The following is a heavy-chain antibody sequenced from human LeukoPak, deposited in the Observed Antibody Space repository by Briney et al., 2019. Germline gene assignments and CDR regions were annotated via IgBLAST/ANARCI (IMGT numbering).Heavy chain of an antibody. J-gene: IGHJ3*02. V-gene: IGHV3-21*01. D-gene: IGHD2-2*02. CDR3: ARDMGGEVVVVPAAIGAFDI. Sequence: GGSLRLSCAASGFTFSSYSMNWVRQAPGKGLEWVSSISSSSSYIYYADSGKGRFTISRDNAKNSLYLQMNSLRAEDTAVYYCARDMGGEVVVVPAAIGAFDIWGQGTMVTVSS. CDR1: GFTFSSYS. CDR2: ISSSSSYI.